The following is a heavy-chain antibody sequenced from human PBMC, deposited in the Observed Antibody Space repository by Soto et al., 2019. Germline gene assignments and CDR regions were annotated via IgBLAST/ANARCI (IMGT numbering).Heavy chain of an antibody. CDR2: IYHSGST. J-gene: IGHJ5*02. CDR3: ARSPGILSFDP. D-gene: IGHD6-13*01. CDR1: GGSISSGGDS. V-gene: IGHV4-30-2*02. Sequence: SETLSLTCAVSGGSISSGGDSWSWIRQPPGKGLEWIGYIYHSGSTYYNPSLKSRVTISVDTSKNQFSLKLSSVTAADTAVYYCARSPGILSFDPWGQGTLVTVSS.